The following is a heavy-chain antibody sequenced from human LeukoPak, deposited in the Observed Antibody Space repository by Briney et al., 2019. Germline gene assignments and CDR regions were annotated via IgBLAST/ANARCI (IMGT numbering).Heavy chain of an antibody. D-gene: IGHD3-22*01. Sequence: GGSLRLSCAASGFIFSTYWMNWVRQAPGKGLEWVSCISSSSSYIYYADSVKGRFTIYRDNAKKSLYLQFNSLRAEDTAVYYCARAVWDSSGHLFDYWGQGTLVTVSS. J-gene: IGHJ4*02. V-gene: IGHV3-21*01. CDR1: GFIFSTYW. CDR3: ARAVWDSSGHLFDY. CDR2: ISSSSSYI.